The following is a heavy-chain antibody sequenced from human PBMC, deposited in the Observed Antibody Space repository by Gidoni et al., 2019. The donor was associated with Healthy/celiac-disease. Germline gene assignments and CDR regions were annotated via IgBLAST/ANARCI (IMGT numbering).Heavy chain of an antibody. Sequence: QVQLQESGPGLVKPSETLSLTCTVPGGPISSYYWSWIRQPAGKGLEWIGRIYTSVSTNYNPSLKSRVTMSVDTSKDQFSLKLSAVTAADTAVYYCAREGGGDWENDGVHTWGQGTLVTVSS. V-gene: IGHV4-4*07. CDR3: AREGGGDWENDGVHT. CDR1: GGPISSYY. J-gene: IGHJ5*02. D-gene: IGHD2-21*02. CDR2: IYTSVST.